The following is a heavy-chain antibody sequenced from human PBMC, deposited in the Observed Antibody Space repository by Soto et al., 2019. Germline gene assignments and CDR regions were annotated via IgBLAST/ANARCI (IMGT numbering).Heavy chain of an antibody. CDR1: GYTFTSYA. D-gene: IGHD3-3*01. J-gene: IGHJ4*02. Sequence: ASVKVSCKASGYTFTSYAMHWVRQAPGQRLEWMGWINAGNGNTKYSQKFQGRVTITRDTSASTAYMELSSLRSEDTAVYYCARGVDYDCWSGYQDYFDYWGQGTLDTVSS. V-gene: IGHV1-3*01. CDR2: INAGNGNT. CDR3: ARGVDYDCWSGYQDYFDY.